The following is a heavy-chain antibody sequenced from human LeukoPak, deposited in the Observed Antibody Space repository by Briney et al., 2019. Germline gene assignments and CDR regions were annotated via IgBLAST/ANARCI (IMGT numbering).Heavy chain of an antibody. Sequence: ASVKVSCKASGYTFTSYGISWVRQAPGQGLEWMGWISAYNGNTNYAQKLQGRVTMTTDTSTSTAYMELRSLRSDDTAVYYCARTYMGFGELFTSDYWGQGTLVTVSS. CDR3: ARTYMGFGELFTSDY. J-gene: IGHJ4*02. CDR1: GYTFTSYG. CDR2: ISAYNGNT. V-gene: IGHV1-18*01. D-gene: IGHD3-10*01.